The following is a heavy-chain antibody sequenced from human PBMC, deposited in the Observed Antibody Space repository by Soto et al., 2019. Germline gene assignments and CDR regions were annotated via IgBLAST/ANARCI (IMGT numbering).Heavy chain of an antibody. J-gene: IGHJ4*02. CDR2: IYYSGST. Sequence: QVQLQESGPGLVKPSETLSLTCTVSGGSISSYYWSWIRQPLGKGLEWIGYIYYSGSTNYNPSLKSRVTISVDTSKNQFSLKLSSVTAADTAVYYCARAVYYDSSGYYPTFDYWGQGTLVTVSS. D-gene: IGHD3-22*01. CDR1: GGSISSYY. V-gene: IGHV4-59*01. CDR3: ARAVYYDSSGYYPTFDY.